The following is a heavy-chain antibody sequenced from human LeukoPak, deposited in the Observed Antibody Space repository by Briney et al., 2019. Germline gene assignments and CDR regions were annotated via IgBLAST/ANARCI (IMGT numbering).Heavy chain of an antibody. J-gene: IGHJ5*02. CDR2: IYYSGST. D-gene: IGHD2-15*01. V-gene: IGHV4-39*01. CDR3: ARQRLYCSGGSCYLGWFDP. CDR1: GFTFSDYY. Sequence: PGGSLRLSCAASGFTFSDYYMSWIRQAPGKGLEWIGSIYYSGSTYYKPSLKRRVTISVDTPKNQFSLKLSSVTAADTAVYYCARQRLYCSGGSCYLGWFDPWGQGTLVTVSS.